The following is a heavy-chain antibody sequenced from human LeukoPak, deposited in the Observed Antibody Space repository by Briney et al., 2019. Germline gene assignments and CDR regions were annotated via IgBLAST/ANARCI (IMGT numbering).Heavy chain of an antibody. Sequence: GASVKVSCKASGYTFTSYDINWVRQATGQGLEWMGWMNPNSGNTGYAQKFQGRVTITRNTSISTAYMELSSLRSEDTAVYYCARESGGATTFAFDIWGQGTMVTVSS. J-gene: IGHJ3*02. CDR2: MNPNSGNT. CDR1: GYTFTSYD. V-gene: IGHV1-8*03. CDR3: ARESGGATTFAFDI. D-gene: IGHD1-26*01.